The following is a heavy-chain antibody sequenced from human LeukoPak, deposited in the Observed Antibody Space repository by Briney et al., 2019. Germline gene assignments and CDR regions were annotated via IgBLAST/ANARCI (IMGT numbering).Heavy chain of an antibody. CDR3: ARTYYDILTDFRY. D-gene: IGHD3-9*01. Sequence: PSETLSLTCTVSGGSISSSSYYWGWIRQPPGKGLEWIGSIYYSGSTYYNPSLKSRVTISVDTSKNQLSLKLSSVTAADTAVYYCARTYYDILTDFRYWGQGTLVTVSS. CDR2: IYYSGST. J-gene: IGHJ4*02. V-gene: IGHV4-39*01. CDR1: GGSISSSSYY.